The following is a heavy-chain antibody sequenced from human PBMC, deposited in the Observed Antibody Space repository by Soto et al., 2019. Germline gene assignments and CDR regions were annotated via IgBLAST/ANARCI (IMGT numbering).Heavy chain of an antibody. D-gene: IGHD1-1*01. V-gene: IGHV1-18*01. J-gene: IGHJ4*02. CDR2: ISAHNGNT. CDR3: ARGRYGDY. Sequence: QVHLVQSGAEVKTPGASVKVSCQGSGSAFTTYGITWVRQAPGQGLEWMGWISAHNGNTHYAQKLQGRVTVTRDTSTSTAYMELRSLRYDDTAVYYCARGRYGDYWGQGALVTVSS. CDR1: GSAFTTYG.